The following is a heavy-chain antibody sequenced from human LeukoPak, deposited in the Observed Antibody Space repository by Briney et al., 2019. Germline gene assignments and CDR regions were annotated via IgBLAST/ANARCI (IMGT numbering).Heavy chain of an antibody. Sequence: GGSLRLSCTAAGFTFGDYAISWFRQAPGKGLQWVGFIAGKTHTGTTEYAASVKGRFSISRDDSKVVAYLEMNRLNTEDTAVYYCSRDSYGYQPEFGFAVWGPGTTVTVSS. CDR1: GFTFGDYA. J-gene: IGHJ6*02. V-gene: IGHV3-49*03. CDR3: SRDSYGYQPEFGFAV. CDR2: IAGKTHTGTT. D-gene: IGHD5-24*01.